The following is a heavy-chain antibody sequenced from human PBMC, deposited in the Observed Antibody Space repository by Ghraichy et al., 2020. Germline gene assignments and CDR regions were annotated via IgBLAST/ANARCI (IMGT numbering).Heavy chain of an antibody. V-gene: IGHV6-1*01. Sequence: SQTLSLTCAISGDSVSSYSAASVWIRQSPSKGLEWLGRTYYRSSWYSDYAVSVKSRISINADTSKNQFSLQLNSVTPGDTAVYYCARASTYYYDNSGYYPLDYWGQGTLVTVSS. CDR3: ARASTYYYDNSGYYPLDY. J-gene: IGHJ4*02. CDR1: GDSVSSYSAA. CDR2: TYYRSSWYS. D-gene: IGHD3-22*01.